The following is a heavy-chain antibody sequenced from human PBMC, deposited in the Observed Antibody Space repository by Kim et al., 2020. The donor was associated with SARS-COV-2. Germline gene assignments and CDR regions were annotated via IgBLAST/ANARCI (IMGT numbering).Heavy chain of an antibody. CDR1: GFTFSSYE. D-gene: IGHD6-19*01. V-gene: IGHV3-48*03. CDR3: ARGGSSGWYYFDY. J-gene: IGHJ4*02. CDR2: ISSSGSTI. Sequence: GGSRRLSCAASGFTFSSYEMNWVRQAPGKGLEWVSYISSSGSTIYYADSVKGRFTISRDNAKNSLYLQMNSLRAEDTAVYYCARGGSSGWYYFDYWGQGTLVTVSS.